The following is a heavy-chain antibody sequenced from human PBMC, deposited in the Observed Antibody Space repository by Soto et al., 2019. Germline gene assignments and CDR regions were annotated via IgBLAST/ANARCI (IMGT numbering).Heavy chain of an antibody. CDR3: AGSYGSGGLDYYGMDV. V-gene: IGHV3-33*01. CDR1: GFTFSSYG. CDR2: IWYDGSNK. D-gene: IGHD3-10*01. J-gene: IGHJ6*02. Sequence: GGSLRLSCAASGFTFSSYGMHWVRQAPGKGLEWVAVIWYDGSNKYYADSVKGRFTISRDNSKNTLYLQMNSLRAEDTAVYYCAGSYGSGGLDYYGMDVWGQGTTVTVSS.